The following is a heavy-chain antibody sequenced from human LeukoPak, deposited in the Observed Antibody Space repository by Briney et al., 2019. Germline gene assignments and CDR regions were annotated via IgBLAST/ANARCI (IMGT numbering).Heavy chain of an antibody. D-gene: IGHD1-14*01. CDR2: TYFRSKWIH. Sequence: SQTLSLTCAISGDSVSRNSAAWNWIRQSPSRGLEWLGRTYFRSKWIHDYALSVRGRITINPDTSKNQVSLQLNSMTPEDTAIYYCARNFSPDFDYWGQGTLVTVSS. J-gene: IGHJ4*02. V-gene: IGHV6-1*01. CDR1: GDSVSRNSAA. CDR3: ARNFSPDFDY.